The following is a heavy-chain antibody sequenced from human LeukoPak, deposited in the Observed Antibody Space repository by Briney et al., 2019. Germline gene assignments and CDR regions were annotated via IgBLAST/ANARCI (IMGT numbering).Heavy chain of an antibody. Sequence: SETLSLTRTVSGGSISSSSYYWGWIRQPPGKGLEWIGSIYYSGSTYYNPSLKSRVTISVDTSKNQFSLKLSSVTAADTAVYYCARHDDGSGIYWGQGTLVTVSS. CDR1: GGSISSSSYY. V-gene: IGHV4-39*01. D-gene: IGHD3-10*01. CDR3: ARHDDGSGIY. CDR2: IYYSGST. J-gene: IGHJ4*02.